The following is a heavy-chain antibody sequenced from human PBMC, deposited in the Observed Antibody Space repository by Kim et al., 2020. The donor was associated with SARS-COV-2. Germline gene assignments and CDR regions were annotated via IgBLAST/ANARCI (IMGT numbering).Heavy chain of an antibody. J-gene: IGHJ6*02. Sequence: SETLSLTCTVSGGSISSYYWSWIRQPPGKGLEWIGYIYYSGSTNYNPSLKSRVTISVDTSKNQFSLKLSSVTAADTAVYYCARTSAMTTVTIPLDYYYYGMDGWGQGTTVTVS. D-gene: IGHD4-4*01. CDR1: GGSISSYY. V-gene: IGHV4-59*08. CDR2: IYYSGST. CDR3: ARTSAMTTVTIPLDYYYYGMDG.